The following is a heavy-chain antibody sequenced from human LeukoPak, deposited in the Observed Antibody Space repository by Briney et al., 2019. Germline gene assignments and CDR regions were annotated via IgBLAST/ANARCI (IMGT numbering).Heavy chain of an antibody. V-gene: IGHV4-34*01. Sequence: SETLSLTCAVYGGSFSGYYWSWIRQPPGKGLEWIGEINHSGSTNYNPSLKSRVTISVDTSQNQFSLKLSSVTAADTAVYYCARVPYYYGSGSYQIIFDYWGQGTLVTVSS. J-gene: IGHJ4*02. CDR1: GGSFSGYY. CDR3: ARVPYYYGSGSYQIIFDY. CDR2: INHSGST. D-gene: IGHD3-10*01.